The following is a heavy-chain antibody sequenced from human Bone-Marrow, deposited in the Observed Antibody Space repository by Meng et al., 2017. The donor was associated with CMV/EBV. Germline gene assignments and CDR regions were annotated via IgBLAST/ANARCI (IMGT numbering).Heavy chain of an antibody. CDR3: AREGDSYSSGWYSVAY. J-gene: IGHJ4*02. CDR2: INPNSGGT. CDR1: GYTFTGYY. D-gene: IGHD6-19*01. Sequence: ASVKVSCKASGYTFTGYYMHWVRQAPGQGLEWMGWINPNSGGTNYAQKFQGRVTMTRDTSISTAYMELSRLRSDDTAVYYCAREGDSYSSGWYSVAYWDQGTLVTVSS. V-gene: IGHV1-2*02.